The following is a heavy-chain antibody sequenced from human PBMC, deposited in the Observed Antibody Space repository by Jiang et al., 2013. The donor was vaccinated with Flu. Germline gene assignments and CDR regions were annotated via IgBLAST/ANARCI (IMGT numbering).Heavy chain of an antibody. CDR2: ISSSSSYX. D-gene: IGHD6-19*01. CDR1: GFTFSDYY. J-gene: IGHJ4*02. V-gene: IGHV3-11*05. CDR3: ARVGIAVAGTLGY. Sequence: LSCAASGFTFSDYYMSWIRQAPGKGLEWVSYISSSSSYXNYADSVKGRFTISRDNAKNSLYLQMNSLRAEDTAVYYCARVGIAVAGTLGYWGQGTLVTVSS.